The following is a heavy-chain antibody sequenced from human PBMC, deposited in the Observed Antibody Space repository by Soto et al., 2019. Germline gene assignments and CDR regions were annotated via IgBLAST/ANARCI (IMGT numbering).Heavy chain of an antibody. CDR2: IIPILGIA. Sequence: ASVKVSCKASGGTFSSYTISWVRQAPGQGLEWMGRIIPILGIANYAQKFQGRVTITADKSTSTAYMELSSLRSEDTAVYYCARGMGSSSYYYYMDVWGKGTTVTVSS. J-gene: IGHJ6*03. D-gene: IGHD6-6*01. CDR3: ARGMGSSSYYYYMDV. V-gene: IGHV1-69*02. CDR1: GGTFSSYT.